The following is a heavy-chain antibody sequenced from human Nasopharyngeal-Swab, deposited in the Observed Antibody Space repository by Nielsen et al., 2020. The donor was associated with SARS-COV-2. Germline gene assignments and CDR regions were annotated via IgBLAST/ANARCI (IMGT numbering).Heavy chain of an antibody. J-gene: IGHJ5*02. CDR2: ISFAGTNK. Sequence: GESLKISCAASGFTFSRYAMHWVRQAPGKGLEWVAVISFAGTNKYYTDSVKGRFTISRDDSKNTLYLLMDNLRPDDPAVYYCARDPSVTTFNWLDPGGQGTLVTVSS. V-gene: IGHV3-30*04. CDR1: GFTFSRYA. CDR3: ARDPSVTTFNWLDP. D-gene: IGHD4-17*01.